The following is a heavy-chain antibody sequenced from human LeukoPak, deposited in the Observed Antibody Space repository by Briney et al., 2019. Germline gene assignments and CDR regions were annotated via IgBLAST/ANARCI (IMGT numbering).Heavy chain of an antibody. Sequence: ASVKVSCKASGYTFIGYYMHWVRQAPGQGLEWMGWLNPNSGDTNYAQKFQGRVTMTRNTSISTAYMELSSLRSEDTAVYYCARVYCSSTSCYISDYWGQGTLVTVSS. CDR3: ARVYCSSTSCYISDY. CDR2: LNPNSGDT. V-gene: IGHV1-2*02. D-gene: IGHD2-2*02. J-gene: IGHJ4*02. CDR1: GYTFIGYY.